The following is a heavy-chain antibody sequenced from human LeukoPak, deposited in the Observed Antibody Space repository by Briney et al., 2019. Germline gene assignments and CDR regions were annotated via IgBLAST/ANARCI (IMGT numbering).Heavy chain of an antibody. CDR1: GFTFSSYW. CDR2: IKQDGSEK. CDR3: ARLEQWLKYYCDY. D-gene: IGHD6-19*01. V-gene: IGHV3-7*01. Sequence: GGSLSLSCAASGFTFSSYWMSWVRQAPGKGLEWVANIKQDGSEKYYVDSVKGRFTISRDNAKNSLYLQMNSLRADDTAVYYCARLEQWLKYYCDYWGQGTLVTVSS. J-gene: IGHJ4*02.